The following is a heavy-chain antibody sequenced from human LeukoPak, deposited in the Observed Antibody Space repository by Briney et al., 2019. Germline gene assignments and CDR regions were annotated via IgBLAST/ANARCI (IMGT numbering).Heavy chain of an antibody. CDR3: AKGSSGGWPYFFDY. Sequence: PGGSLRLSCAASGFTFSNYAMSWVRQAPGKGLEWFSAISGGSGSSTYYADAVKGRFTISRDNSKTTLYLQMNSLRAEDTAVYYCAKGSSGGWPYFFDYWGQGTLVTVSS. J-gene: IGHJ4*02. D-gene: IGHD6-19*01. CDR1: GFTFSNYA. V-gene: IGHV3-23*01. CDR2: ISGGSGSST.